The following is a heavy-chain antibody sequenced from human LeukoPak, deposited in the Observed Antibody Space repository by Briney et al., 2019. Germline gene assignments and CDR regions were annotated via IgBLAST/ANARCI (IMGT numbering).Heavy chain of an antibody. V-gene: IGHV1-69*13. J-gene: IGHJ6*03. D-gene: IGHD3-3*01. CDR1: GGTFSSYA. CDR2: IIPIFGTA. CDR3: AASRGRFLGRDYYYMDV. Sequence: GASVKVSCKASGGTFSSYAISWVRQAPGQGLEWMGGIIPIFGTANYAQKFQGRVTITADESTSTAYMELSSLRSEDTAVYYCAASRGRFLGRDYYYMDVWGKGTTVTVSS.